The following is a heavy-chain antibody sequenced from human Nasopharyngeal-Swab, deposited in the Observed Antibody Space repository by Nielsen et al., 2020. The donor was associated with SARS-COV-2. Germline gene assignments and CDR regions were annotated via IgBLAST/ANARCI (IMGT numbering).Heavy chain of an antibody. Sequence: GALKISCGGSGFPFSDYWMSWVRQSPEKGLEWVANIKQDGTLKSYVDSVKGRFIISRDNAKNSLDLQMNSLRVEDTAVYFCARLPRNNWRLDSWGQGILVTVSS. CDR1: GFPFSDYW. CDR3: ARLPRNNWRLDS. J-gene: IGHJ4*02. D-gene: IGHD1-20*01. CDR2: IKQDGTLK. V-gene: IGHV3-7*03.